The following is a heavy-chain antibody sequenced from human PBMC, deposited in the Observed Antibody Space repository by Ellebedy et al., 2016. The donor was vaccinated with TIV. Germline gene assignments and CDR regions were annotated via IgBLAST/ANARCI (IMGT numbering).Heavy chain of an antibody. Sequence: GESLKISCAASGFTFSSYFMHWVRQAPGMGLEYLASLSGKGDITYYANSVKGRFTISRDNSKNTLYLQLGSLRGEDMAVYHCARDKDGGYGFDPWGQGTLVTVSS. CDR1: GFTFSSYF. CDR3: ARDKDGGYGFDP. V-gene: IGHV3-64*01. CDR2: LSGKGDIT. D-gene: IGHD5-12*01. J-gene: IGHJ5*02.